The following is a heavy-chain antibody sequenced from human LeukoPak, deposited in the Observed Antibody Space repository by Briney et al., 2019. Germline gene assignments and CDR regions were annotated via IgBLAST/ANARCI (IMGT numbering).Heavy chain of an antibody. D-gene: IGHD3-22*01. V-gene: IGHV4-34*01. CDR3: ASRYRGRYDSSGYRDY. J-gene: IGHJ4*02. Sequence: PSETLSLTCAVYGGSFSGYYWSWIRQPPGKGLEWIGEINHSGSTNYNPSLKSRVTISVDTSKNQFSPKLSSVTAADTAVYYCASRYRGRYDSSGYRDYWGQGTLVTVSS. CDR2: INHSGST. CDR1: GGSFSGYY.